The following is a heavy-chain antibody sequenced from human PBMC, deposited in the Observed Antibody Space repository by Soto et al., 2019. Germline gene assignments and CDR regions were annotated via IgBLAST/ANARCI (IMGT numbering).Heavy chain of an antibody. CDR1: AFTFSSYW. Sequence: EVQLVESGGGLVQPGGSLRLSCAASAFTFSSYWMHWVRQAPGKGLVWVSRINSDGRSTDYADSVKGRFTISRDNAKNTLYLQMNSLRAEDTAVYYCARPLYSDSSREALGHWGQGTLVTVSS. J-gene: IGHJ4*02. D-gene: IGHD6-6*01. CDR2: INSDGRST. V-gene: IGHV3-74*01. CDR3: ARPLYSDSSREALGH.